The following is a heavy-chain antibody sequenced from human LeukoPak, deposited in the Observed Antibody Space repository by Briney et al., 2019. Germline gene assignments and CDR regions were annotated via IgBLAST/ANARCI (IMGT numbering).Heavy chain of an antibody. CDR3: ARENPSGYYNRPIDY. Sequence: TPSKTLSLICTVSGASISSYYWSWIRQPPGKGLEWIGDIYYSGSIKYNPSLKSRVTMSVDTSKNQFSLKLSSVTAADTAIYYCARENPSGYYNRPIDYWGQGTLVTVSS. CDR2: IYYSGSI. V-gene: IGHV4-59*01. CDR1: GASISSYY. D-gene: IGHD3-22*01. J-gene: IGHJ4*02.